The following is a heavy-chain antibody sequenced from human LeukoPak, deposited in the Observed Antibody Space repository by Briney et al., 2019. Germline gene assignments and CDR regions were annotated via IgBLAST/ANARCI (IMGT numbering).Heavy chain of an antibody. V-gene: IGHV1-69*13. CDR2: IIPIFGTA. J-gene: IGHJ5*02. Sequence: SVKVSCKASGGTFSSYAISWVRQAPGQGLEWMGGIIPIFGTANYAQKFQGRVTITADESTSTAYMELSSLRSEDTAVYYCARDLSSRGYSYDWFDPWGQGTLVTVSS. CDR3: ARDLSSRGYSYDWFDP. CDR1: GGTFSSYA. D-gene: IGHD5-18*01.